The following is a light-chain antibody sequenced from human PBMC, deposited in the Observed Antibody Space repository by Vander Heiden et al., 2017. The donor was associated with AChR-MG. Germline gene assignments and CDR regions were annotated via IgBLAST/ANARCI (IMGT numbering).Light chain of an antibody. CDR2: GAS. CDR3: QQYGSSGALT. J-gene: IGKJ4*01. CDR1: QSVSSSY. V-gene: IGKV3-20*01. Sequence: EIVLTQSPGTLSLSPGERATLSCRASQSVSSSYLAWYQQKPGQAPRLLIYGASSRATGIPDRFSGSGSGTDFTLTISRLEPEDFAVYYCQQYGSSGALTFGGGTKVEI.